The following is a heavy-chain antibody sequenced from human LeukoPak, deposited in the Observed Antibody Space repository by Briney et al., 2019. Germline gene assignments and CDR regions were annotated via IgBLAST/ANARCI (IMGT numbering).Heavy chain of an antibody. CDR3: AKAPRFGGVIVGFDY. D-gene: IGHD3-16*02. J-gene: IGHJ4*02. CDR1: GFTFSSYA. Sequence: GRSLRLSCAASGFTFSSYAMSWVRQAPGKGLEWVSAISGSGGSTYYADSVKGRFTISRDNSKNTLYLQMNSLRAEDTAVYYCAKAPRFGGVIVGFDYWGQGTLVTVSS. V-gene: IGHV3-23*01. CDR2: ISGSGGST.